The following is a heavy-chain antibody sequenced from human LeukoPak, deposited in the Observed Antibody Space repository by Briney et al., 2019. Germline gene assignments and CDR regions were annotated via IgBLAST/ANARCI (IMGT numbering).Heavy chain of an antibody. D-gene: IGHD3-3*01. CDR3: ARDIYYDFWSGYFPVGYYYGMDV. J-gene: IGHJ6*02. Sequence: ASVKVSCKASGYTFTSYDINWVRQATGQGLEWMGWMNPNSGNTGYAQKFQGRVTMTRNTSISTAYMELSSLRSEDTAVYYCARDIYYDFWSGYFPVGYYYGMDVWGQGTTVTVSS. CDR2: MNPNSGNT. V-gene: IGHV1-8*01. CDR1: GYTFTSYD.